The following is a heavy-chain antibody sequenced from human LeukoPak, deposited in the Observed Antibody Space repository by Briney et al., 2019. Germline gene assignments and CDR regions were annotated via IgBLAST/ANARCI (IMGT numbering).Heavy chain of an antibody. V-gene: IGHV3-48*03. Sequence: PGGSLSLSCAASGFTISSYEMNWVRQPPGKGLEWVSYISCSGSIIYYADCVKGRFAISRDNSRNTLYLQMNSLRAEDTAVYYCARGLGASYYNAMDVWGPGTTVTVSS. CDR2: ISCSGSII. CDR1: GFTISSYE. CDR3: ARGLGASYYNAMDV. J-gene: IGHJ6*02. D-gene: IGHD5/OR15-5a*01.